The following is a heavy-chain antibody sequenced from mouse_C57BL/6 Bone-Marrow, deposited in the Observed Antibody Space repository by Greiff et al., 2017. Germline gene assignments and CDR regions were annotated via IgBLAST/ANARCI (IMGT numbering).Heavy chain of an antibody. V-gene: IGHV1-81*01. D-gene: IGHD1-1*01. J-gene: IGHJ4*01. CDR1: GYTFTSYG. Sequence: VQLQQSGAELARPGASVKLSCKASGYTFTSYGISWVKQRTGQGLEWIGEIYPRSGNTYYNEKFKGKATLTADKSSSTAYMELRSLTSEDSAVYFGARQRLRKRGYAMDYWVKEPQSPSPQ. CDR2: IYPRSGNT. CDR3: ARQRLRKRGYAMDY.